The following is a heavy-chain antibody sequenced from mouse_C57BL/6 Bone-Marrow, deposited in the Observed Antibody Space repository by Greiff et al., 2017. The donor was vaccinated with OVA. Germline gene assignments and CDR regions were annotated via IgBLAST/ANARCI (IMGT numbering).Heavy chain of an antibody. CDR1: GFTFTDYY. Sequence: EVKLMESGGGLVQPGGSLSLSCAASGFTFTDYYMSWVRQPPGKALEWLGFIRNKANGYTTEYSASVKGRFTISRDNSQSILYLQMNALRAEDSATYYCARYRRMVFAYWGQGTLVTVSA. V-gene: IGHV7-3*01. CDR3: ARYRRMVFAY. D-gene: IGHD2-2*01. CDR2: IRNKANGYTT. J-gene: IGHJ3*01.